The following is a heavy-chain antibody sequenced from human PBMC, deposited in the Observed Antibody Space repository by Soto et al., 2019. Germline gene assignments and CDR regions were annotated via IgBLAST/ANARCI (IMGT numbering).Heavy chain of an antibody. CDR3: ARGPETYYMDV. J-gene: IGHJ6*03. V-gene: IGHV4-59*01. Sequence: PSETLSLTCRVSGGSISHYFWSWIRQPPGKGLEWIGYIFNSGSTIYSPSLKSRVTLTLDTSKNQFSLRLGSVTVADTAIYYCARGPETYYMDVWGKGTTVTVSS. CDR2: IFNSGST. CDR1: GGSISHYF.